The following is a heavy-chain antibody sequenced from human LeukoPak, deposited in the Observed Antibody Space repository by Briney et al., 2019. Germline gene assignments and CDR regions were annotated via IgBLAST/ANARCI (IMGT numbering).Heavy chain of an antibody. J-gene: IGHJ3*02. Sequence: SGTLSLTCAVSGGSISSSNWWSWVRQPPGKGLEWIGEIYHSGSTNYNPSLKSRVTISVDTSKNQFSLKLSSVTAADTAVYYCARFRGYSYGPRAFDIWGQGTMVTVSS. D-gene: IGHD5-18*01. CDR2: IYHSGST. CDR3: ARFRGYSYGPRAFDI. CDR1: GGSISSSNW. V-gene: IGHV4-4*02.